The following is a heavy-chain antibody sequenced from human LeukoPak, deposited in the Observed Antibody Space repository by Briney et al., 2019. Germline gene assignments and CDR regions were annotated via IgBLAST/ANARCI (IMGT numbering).Heavy chain of an antibody. CDR3: ATRSGTFYPDYFDS. V-gene: IGHV3-23*01. Sequence: QPGGPLRLSCAPSVFTLSSYAMNWVRQAPGKGLEWVSGISGSGAATYYADSLKGRFTISRDNSKNTLYLQMNSLRAEDTALYYCATRSGTFYPDYFDSWGQGILVTVSS. J-gene: IGHJ4*02. CDR1: VFTLSSYA. D-gene: IGHD2-15*01. CDR2: ISGSGAAT.